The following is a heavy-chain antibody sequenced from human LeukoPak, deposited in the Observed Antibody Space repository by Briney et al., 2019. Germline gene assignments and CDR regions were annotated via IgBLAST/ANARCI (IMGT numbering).Heavy chain of an antibody. D-gene: IGHD3-22*01. J-gene: IGHJ4*02. CDR1: GFAFSSYA. CDR2: ISYDGSNK. CDR3: ARVRDYYDSSGYYPFDY. V-gene: IGHV3-30-3*01. Sequence: GRSLRLSCAASGFAFSSYAMHWARQAPGKGLEWVAVISYDGSNKYYADSVKGRFTISRDNAKNTLYLQMNSLRAEDTAVYYCARVRDYYDSSGYYPFDYWGQGTLVTVSS.